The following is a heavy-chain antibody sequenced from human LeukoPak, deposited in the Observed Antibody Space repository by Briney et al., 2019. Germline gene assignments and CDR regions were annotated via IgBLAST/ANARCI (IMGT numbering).Heavy chain of an antibody. CDR3: AGGGSSSWYKWHY. Sequence: GGSLRLSCAASGFTFSSYSMNWVRQAPGKGLQWVSYISSSSNTIYYADSVKGRFTISRDNAENSLYLQMNSLRAEDTAVYYCAGGGSSSWYKWHYWGQGTLVTVPS. CDR2: ISSSSNTI. CDR1: GFTFSSYS. J-gene: IGHJ4*02. D-gene: IGHD6-13*01. V-gene: IGHV3-48*01.